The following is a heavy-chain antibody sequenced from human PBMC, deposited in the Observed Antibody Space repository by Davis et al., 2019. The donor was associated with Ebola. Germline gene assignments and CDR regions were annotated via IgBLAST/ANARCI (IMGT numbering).Heavy chain of an antibody. Sequence: GGSLRLSCAASGFTFSSYAMHWVRQAPGKGLEWVAVISYDGSNKYYADSVKGRFTISRDNSKNTLYLQMNSLRAEDTAVYYCAREDTDGFYYYCGMDVWGQGTTVTVSS. CDR3: AREDTDGFYYYCGMDV. J-gene: IGHJ6*02. CDR1: GFTFSSYA. V-gene: IGHV3-30-3*01. D-gene: IGHD5-18*01. CDR2: ISYDGSNK.